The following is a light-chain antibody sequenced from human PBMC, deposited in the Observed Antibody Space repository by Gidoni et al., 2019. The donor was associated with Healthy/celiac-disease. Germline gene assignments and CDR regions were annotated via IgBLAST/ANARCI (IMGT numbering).Light chain of an antibody. J-gene: IGKJ4*01. CDR3: QQYYSYPPPT. V-gene: IGKV1-8*01. CDR2: AAS. Sequence: AIRMTQTPSSFSASTGDRVTITCRASQGISSYLAWYQQKPGKAPKLLIYAASTLQIGVPSRFSGSGSGTDFTLTISCLQSEDFATYYCQQYYSYPPPTFGGGTKVEIK. CDR1: QGISSY.